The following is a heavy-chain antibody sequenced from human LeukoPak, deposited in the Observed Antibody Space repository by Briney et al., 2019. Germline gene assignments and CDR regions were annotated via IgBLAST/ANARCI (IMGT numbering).Heavy chain of an antibody. CDR1: GGSISSYY. V-gene: IGHV4-4*09. J-gene: IGHJ3*02. D-gene: IGHD2-2*01. CDR2: IYTSGST. Sequence: SETLSLTCTVSGGSISSYYWSWIRQPPGKGLEWIGYIYTSGSTNYNPSLKSRVTISVDTSKNQFSLKLSSVTAADTAVYYCARSRCSSISCASRGAFDIWGQGTMVTVSS. CDR3: ARSRCSSISCASRGAFDI.